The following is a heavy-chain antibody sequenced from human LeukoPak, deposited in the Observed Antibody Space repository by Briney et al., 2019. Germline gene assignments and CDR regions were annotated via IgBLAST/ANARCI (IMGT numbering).Heavy chain of an antibody. CDR2: ISGSGGST. CDR1: GFTFSSYA. CDR3: AFHSSSRHFAGRFGS. J-gene: IGHJ4*02. D-gene: IGHD6-13*01. V-gene: IGHV3-23*01. Sequence: GGSLRLSCAASGFTFSSYAMSWVRQAPGKGLECVSAISGSGGSTYYADSVKGRFTISRDNSKNTLYLQMNSLRAEDTAVYYCAFHSSSRHFAGRFGSWGQGTLVTVSS.